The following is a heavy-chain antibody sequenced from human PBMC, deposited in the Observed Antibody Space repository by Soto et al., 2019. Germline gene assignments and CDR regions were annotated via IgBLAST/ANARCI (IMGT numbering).Heavy chain of an antibody. Sequence: SETLSLTCTVSGGSISSYYGSWIRQPAGKGLEWIGRIYTSGSTNYNPSLKSRVTMSVDTSKNQFSLKLSSVTAADSAGYYCAARSRIAADGIGMDVWGQGTTVTVSS. CDR2: IYTSGST. J-gene: IGHJ6*02. D-gene: IGHD6-13*01. CDR1: GGSISSYY. CDR3: AARSRIAADGIGMDV. V-gene: IGHV4-4*07.